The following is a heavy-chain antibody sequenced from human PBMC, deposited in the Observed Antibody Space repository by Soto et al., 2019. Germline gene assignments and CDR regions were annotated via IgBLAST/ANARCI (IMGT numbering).Heavy chain of an antibody. D-gene: IGHD6-19*01. Sequence: QVQLQESGPGLVKPSETLSLTCTVSGGCISTYYWSWIRQPPGKGLEWIGYIYYSGSTNYNPSLKSRVTISVDTSKNQFSLKLSSVTAADTAVYYCARYAVAGNGGVPFDYWGQGTLVTASS. V-gene: IGHV4-59*01. CDR1: GGCISTYY. CDR2: IYYSGST. J-gene: IGHJ4*02. CDR3: ARYAVAGNGGVPFDY.